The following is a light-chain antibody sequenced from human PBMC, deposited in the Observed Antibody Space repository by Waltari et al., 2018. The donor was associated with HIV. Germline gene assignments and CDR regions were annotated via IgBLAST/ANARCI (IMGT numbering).Light chain of an antibody. V-gene: IGLV2-11*01. CDR3: SSYAGTSVT. J-gene: IGLJ2*01. CDR2: NVN. Sequence: QPPSVPGSLGQSAPTPCTGTSKEVGDPAYVSWSQQHPDKAPKLVLYNVNKGTPTRPSGVPARFSGSKSGNTASLTISGLKAEDEADYYCSSYAGTSVTFGGGTKLTVL. CDR1: SKEVGDPAY.